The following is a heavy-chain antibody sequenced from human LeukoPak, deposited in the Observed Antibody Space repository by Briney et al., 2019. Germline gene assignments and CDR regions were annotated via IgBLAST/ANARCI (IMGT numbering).Heavy chain of an antibody. CDR2: IYYSGST. Sequence: SQTLSLTCTVSGGSISSGDYYWSWIRQPPGKGLEWIGYIYYSGSTYYNPSLKSRVTISVDTSKNQFSLKLSSVTAADTAVYYCARGLNYYDSSGYYYWGQGTLVTVSS. D-gene: IGHD3-22*01. J-gene: IGHJ4*02. CDR3: ARGLNYYDSSGYYY. CDR1: GGSISSGDYY. V-gene: IGHV4-30-4*01.